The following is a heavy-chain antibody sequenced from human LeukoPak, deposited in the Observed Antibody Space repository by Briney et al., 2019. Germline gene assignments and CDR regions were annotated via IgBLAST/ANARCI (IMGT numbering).Heavy chain of an antibody. Sequence: GGSLRLSCAASGFTFSSYAIHWVRQAPGKGLEWVAVISYDGSNKYYADSVKGRFTISRDNSKNTLYLQMNSLRVVDTAVYYCARAASRYYYYNSMDVWGKGTTVTVSS. CDR1: GFTFSSYA. D-gene: IGHD6-25*01. V-gene: IGHV3-30-3*01. CDR2: ISYDGSNK. CDR3: ARAASRYYYYNSMDV. J-gene: IGHJ6*03.